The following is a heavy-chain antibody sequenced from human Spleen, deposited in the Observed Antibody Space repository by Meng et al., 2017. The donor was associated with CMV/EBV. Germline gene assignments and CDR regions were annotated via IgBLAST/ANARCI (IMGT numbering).Heavy chain of an antibody. CDR1: EFTFSSYA. Sequence: GGSLRPSCAASEFTFSSYAMSWVRQAPGRGLAWVSAITASGGSTYYADSVKGRFTVSRDNSKNTLYLQMNSLRAEDTAVYYCAKAFSASWYREYYDDWGQGTLVTVSS. CDR2: ITASGGST. CDR3: AKAFSASWYREYYDD. J-gene: IGHJ4*02. V-gene: IGHV3-23*01. D-gene: IGHD6-13*01.